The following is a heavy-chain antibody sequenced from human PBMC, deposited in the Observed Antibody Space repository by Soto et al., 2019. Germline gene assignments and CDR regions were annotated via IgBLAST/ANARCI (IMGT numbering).Heavy chain of an antibody. D-gene: IGHD2-2*02. CDR1: GYTFTSYA. CDR3: ARDLVVVPAAIYGMDV. CDR2: INAGNGNT. Sequence: GASVKVSCKASGYTFTSYAMHWVRQAPGRRLEWMGWINAGNGNTKYSQKFQGRVTITRDTSASTAYMELSSLRSEDTAVYYCARDLVVVPAAIYGMDVLGQGTTVTVSS. V-gene: IGHV1-3*01. J-gene: IGHJ6*02.